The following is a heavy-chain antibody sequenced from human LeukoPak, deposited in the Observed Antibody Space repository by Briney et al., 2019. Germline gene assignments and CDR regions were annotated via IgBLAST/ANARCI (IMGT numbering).Heavy chain of an antibody. Sequence: GGSLRLSCAASGFTFSSYGMSWVRQAPGKGLEWVSAISGSDGSTYYADSVKGRFTISRDNSKNTLYLQMNSLRAEDTAVYYCAREGMGCSGGSCYSGHFDYWGQGTLVTVSS. J-gene: IGHJ4*02. D-gene: IGHD2-15*01. CDR1: GFTFSSYG. CDR2: ISGSDGST. V-gene: IGHV3-23*01. CDR3: AREGMGCSGGSCYSGHFDY.